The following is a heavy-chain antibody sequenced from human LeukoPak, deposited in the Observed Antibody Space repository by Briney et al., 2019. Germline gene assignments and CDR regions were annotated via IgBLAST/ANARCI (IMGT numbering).Heavy chain of an antibody. V-gene: IGHV3-23*01. J-gene: IGHJ3*02. D-gene: IGHD1-26*01. Sequence: GGSLRLSCAASGFTFSSYAMSWVRQAPGKGLEWVSAISGSGGSTYYADSVKGRFTISRDNSKNTLYLQMNSLRAEDTAVYYCARQGPYSGSPTPAFDIWGQGTMVTVSS. CDR1: GFTFSSYA. CDR2: ISGSGGST. CDR3: ARQGPYSGSPTPAFDI.